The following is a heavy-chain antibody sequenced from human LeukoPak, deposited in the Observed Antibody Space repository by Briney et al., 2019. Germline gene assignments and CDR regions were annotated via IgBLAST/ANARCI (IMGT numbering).Heavy chain of an antibody. CDR1: GFTFNDYW. J-gene: IGHJ4*02. CDR3: ARGGATVVS. D-gene: IGHD1-26*01. V-gene: IGHV3-7*05. Sequence: VGSLRLSCSASGFTFNDYWMSWVRQAPGKGLEWVANLKQDGSEKYYVDSVKGRFTITRDNTKKSLYLQMNSLRPEDTAVYYCARGGATVVSWGQGTLVTVSS. CDR2: LKQDGSEK.